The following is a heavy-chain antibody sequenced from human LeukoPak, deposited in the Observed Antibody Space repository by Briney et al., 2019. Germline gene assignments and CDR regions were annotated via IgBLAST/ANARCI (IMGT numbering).Heavy chain of an antibody. V-gene: IGHV3-30*18. CDR1: GFTFSSYG. CDR2: ISYDGSNK. Sequence: GGSLRLSCAASGFTFSSYGMHWVRQAPGKGLEWVAVISYDGSNKYYADSVKGRFTISRDNSKNTLYLQMNSLRAEDTAVYYCAKGNSYFDYWGQGSQVTVSS. J-gene: IGHJ4*02. CDR3: AKGNSYFDY.